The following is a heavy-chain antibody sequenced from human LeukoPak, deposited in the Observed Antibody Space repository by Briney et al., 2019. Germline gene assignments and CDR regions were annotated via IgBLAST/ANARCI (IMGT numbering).Heavy chain of an antibody. Sequence: PSETLSLTCTVSGGSISSYYWSWIRQPPGKGLEWIAYIYYSGSTNYNPSLKSRVTISVDTSKNQFSLKLSSVTAADTAVYYCARATGYYYDSSGYYPFDYWGQGTLVTVSS. J-gene: IGHJ4*02. D-gene: IGHD3-22*01. CDR2: IYYSGST. CDR1: GGSISSYY. V-gene: IGHV4-59*12. CDR3: ARATGYYYDSSGYYPFDY.